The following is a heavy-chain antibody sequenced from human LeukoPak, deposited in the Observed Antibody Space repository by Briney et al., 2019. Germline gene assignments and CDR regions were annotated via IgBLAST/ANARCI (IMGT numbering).Heavy chain of an antibody. CDR2: IKNDGSGK. V-gene: IGHV3-7*01. Sequence: PGGSLRLSCAASGFTFSSYWMSWVRQAPGKGLEWLANIKNDGSGKNYVDSVKGRFTISRDNAKDSLSLQMNSLSDEDTAVYYCARESISLSVTTRGCVFDLWGQGTKVTVSS. CDR1: GFTFSSYW. J-gene: IGHJ3*01. D-gene: IGHD1-20*01. CDR3: ARESISLSVTTRGCVFDL.